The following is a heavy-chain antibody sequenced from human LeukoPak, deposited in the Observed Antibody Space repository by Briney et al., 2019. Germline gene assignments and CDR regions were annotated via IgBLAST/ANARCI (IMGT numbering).Heavy chain of an antibody. CDR1: GFGFSTSW. CDR2: IKQDGSEK. J-gene: IGHJ6*02. CDR3: TSLSNSYGMDV. D-gene: IGHD2/OR15-2a*01. Sequence: GGSLRLSCAASGFGFSTSWMSWVRQAPGKGWEGVANIKQDGSEKYYVDSVKGRLTISRDNAKNSVYLQMNSLRDEDTAVYYCTSLSNSYGMDVWGQGTTATVSS. V-gene: IGHV3-7*01.